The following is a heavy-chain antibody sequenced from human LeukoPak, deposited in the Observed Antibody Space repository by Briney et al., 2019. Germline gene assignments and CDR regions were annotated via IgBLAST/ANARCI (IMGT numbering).Heavy chain of an antibody. V-gene: IGHV4-59*08. CDR3: ARRSDWFDF. J-gene: IGHJ5*01. Sequence: SETLSLTCSVSGDSIRNWYWTWIRQPPGKGLEWIGYIYDSGTTNYNPSLKSRVAMSVDTSKNQFSLNLNSVTAADTAVYYCARRSDWFDFWGQGVLVTVSS. CDR2: IYDSGTT. CDR1: GDSIRNWY.